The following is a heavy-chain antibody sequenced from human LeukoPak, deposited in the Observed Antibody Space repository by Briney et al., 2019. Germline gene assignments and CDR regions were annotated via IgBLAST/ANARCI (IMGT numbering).Heavy chain of an antibody. CDR2: INTYTGTP. CDR1: GYTFTSYA. V-gene: IGHV7-4-1*02. J-gene: IGHJ4*02. Sequence: ASVKVSCKASGYTFTSYAMNWLRQAPGQGLEWMGWINTYTGTPTYAQGFTGRFVFSLDSSVSTAYLQINSLKAEDIAVYYCVRQYSGYESLYFDSWGQGTLVTVSS. D-gene: IGHD5-12*01. CDR3: VRQYSGYESLYFDS.